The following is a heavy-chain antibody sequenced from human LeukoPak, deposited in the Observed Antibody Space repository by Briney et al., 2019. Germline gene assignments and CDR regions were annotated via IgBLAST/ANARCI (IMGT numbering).Heavy chain of an antibody. CDR2: IGSSGTTI. D-gene: IGHD6-19*01. CDR3: ATQIAVAGPFDY. V-gene: IGHV3-48*04. J-gene: IGHJ4*02. Sequence: GALRLSCAASGFTFSSYSMNWVRQAPGKGLEWVSYIGSSGTTIYYADSVKGRFTISRDNAKNSLYLQMNSLRAEDTAVYYCATQIAVAGPFDYWGQGTLVTVS. CDR1: GFTFSSYS.